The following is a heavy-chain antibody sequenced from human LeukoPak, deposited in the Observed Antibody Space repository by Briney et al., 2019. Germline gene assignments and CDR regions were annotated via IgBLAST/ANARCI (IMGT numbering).Heavy chain of an antibody. CDR3: ARDRGYSSSWYLRWFDP. CDR1: GASITTTNFW. CDR2: IHDRGSD. V-gene: IGHV4-61*01. D-gene: IGHD6-13*01. Sequence: SETLSLTCSVSGASITTTNFWWTWIRQSPGRGLEWIGYIHDRGSDKYNPALESRATLSVDTSKNQFSLKLNSVTAADTAVYYCARDRGYSSSWYLRWFDPWGQGTLVTVSS. J-gene: IGHJ5*02.